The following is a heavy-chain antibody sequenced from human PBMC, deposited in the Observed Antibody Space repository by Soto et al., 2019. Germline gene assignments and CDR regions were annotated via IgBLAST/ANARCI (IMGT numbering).Heavy chain of an antibody. D-gene: IGHD2-2*02. V-gene: IGHV3-30*04. CDR1: GFTFSTYS. CDR2: ISYDGRNK. Sequence: QVQLVESGGGVVQHGKSLRLSCAASGFTFSTYSMHWVREAPGKGLEWVAVISYDGRNKYYADSVKGRFTISRDYSKNTLYLQMYSLRAEDTAVYYCARTLGYCSRTSCYTMGGFDYWGQGTLVTVSS. J-gene: IGHJ4*02. CDR3: ARTLGYCSRTSCYTMGGFDY.